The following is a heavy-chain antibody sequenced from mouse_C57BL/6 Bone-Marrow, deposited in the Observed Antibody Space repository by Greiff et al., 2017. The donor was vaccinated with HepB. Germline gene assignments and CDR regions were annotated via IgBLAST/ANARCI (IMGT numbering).Heavy chain of an antibody. CDR2: INPSNGGT. CDR3: ARSPYDYEGVWFAY. V-gene: IGHV1-53*01. D-gene: IGHD2-4*01. CDR1: GYTFTSYW. J-gene: IGHJ3*01. Sequence: QVQLQQPGTELVKPGASVKLSCKASGYTFTSYWMHWVKQRPGQGLEWIGNINPSNGGTNYNEKFKSKATLTVDKSSSTAYMQLRSLTSEDSAVYYCARSPYDYEGVWFAYWGQGTLVTVSA.